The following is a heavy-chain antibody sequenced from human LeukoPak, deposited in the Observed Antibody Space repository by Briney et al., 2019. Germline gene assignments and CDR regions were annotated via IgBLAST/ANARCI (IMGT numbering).Heavy chain of an antibody. V-gene: IGHV4-34*01. J-gene: IGHJ5*02. D-gene: IGHD3-3*01. CDR2: INHSGST. CDR3: ARGLLKPKYYDFWSGYYPGGFDP. CDR1: GGSFSGYY. Sequence: SETLSLTCADYGGSFSGYYWSWIRQPPGKGLEWIGEINHSGSTNYNPSLKSRVTISVDTSKNQFSLKLSSVTAADTAVYYCARGLLKPKYYDFWSGYYPGGFDPWGQGTLVTVSS.